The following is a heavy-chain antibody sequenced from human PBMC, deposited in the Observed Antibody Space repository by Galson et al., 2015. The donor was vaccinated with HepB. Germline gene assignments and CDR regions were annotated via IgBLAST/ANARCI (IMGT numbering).Heavy chain of an antibody. Sequence: SLRLSCAASGFTLSRHGIHWVRQAPGKGLECVAMIWHDGSNQLYADSVKGRFTISRDNSKNKLYLQMNSLRAEDTAIYYCVRESLMAMVTFDLWGRGTLVTGSS. CDR3: VRESLMAMVTFDL. V-gene: IGHV3-33*01. CDR2: IWHDGSNQ. J-gene: IGHJ4*02. D-gene: IGHD5-18*01. CDR1: GFTLSRHG.